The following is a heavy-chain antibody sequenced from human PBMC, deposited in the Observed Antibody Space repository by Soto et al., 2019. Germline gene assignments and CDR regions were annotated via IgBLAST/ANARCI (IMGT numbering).Heavy chain of an antibody. J-gene: IGHJ5*02. CDR2: IYHSGSA. CDR1: GDSISSSNW. V-gene: IGHV4-4*02. CDR3: ARARLGTLFRGFNWLGP. Sequence: QVQLRESGPGLVKPSGTLSLTCAVSGDSISSSNWWSWVRQPPGKGLEWIGEIYHSGSANYNPPLTSRLTMSVDKSKNQFSLNLTSVTAADTAVYYCARARLGTLFRGFNWLGPWGPGTLVTISS. D-gene: IGHD3-10*01.